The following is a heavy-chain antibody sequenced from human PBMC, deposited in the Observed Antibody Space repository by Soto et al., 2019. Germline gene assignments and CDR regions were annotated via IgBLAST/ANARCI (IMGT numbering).Heavy chain of an antibody. CDR1: GYTFTSYY. D-gene: IGHD6-13*01. V-gene: IGHV1-46*03. Sequence: ASVKVSCKASGYTFTSYYMHWVRQAPGQGLEWMGIINPSGGSTSYAQKFQGRVTMTRDTSTSTVYTELSSLRSEDTAVYYCARVAGIAADLIAFWAKGTTVTVSS. CDR3: ARVAGIAADLIAF. J-gene: IGHJ6*04. CDR2: INPSGGST.